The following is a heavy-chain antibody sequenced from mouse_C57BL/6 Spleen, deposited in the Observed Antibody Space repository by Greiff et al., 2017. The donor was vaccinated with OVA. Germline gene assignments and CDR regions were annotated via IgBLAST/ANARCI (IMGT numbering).Heavy chain of an antibody. CDR3: AGYYDYDGWFAY. J-gene: IGHJ3*01. CDR1: GYAFSSSW. D-gene: IGHD2-4*01. Sequence: QVQLQQSGPELVKPGASVKISCKASGYAFSSSWMNWVKQRPGKGLEWIGRIYPGDGDTNYNGKFKGKATLTADKSSSTAYMQLSSLTSEDSAVYFCAGYYDYDGWFAYWGQGTLVTVSA. V-gene: IGHV1-82*01. CDR2: IYPGDGDT.